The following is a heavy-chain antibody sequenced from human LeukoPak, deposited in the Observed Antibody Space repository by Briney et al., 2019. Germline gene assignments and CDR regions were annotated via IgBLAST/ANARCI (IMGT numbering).Heavy chain of an antibody. J-gene: IGHJ6*03. CDR2: IYTSGST. CDR1: GGSISSYY. D-gene: IGHD3-22*01. CDR3: ARDLRYYDSSGSLFYYYYYMDV. Sequence: PSETLSLTCTVSGGSISSYYWSWIRQPPGKGLEWIGYIYTSGSTNYNPSLKSRVTMSVDTSKNQSSLKLSSVTAADTAVYYCARDLRYYDSSGSLFYYYYYMDVWGKGTTVTISS. V-gene: IGHV4-4*08.